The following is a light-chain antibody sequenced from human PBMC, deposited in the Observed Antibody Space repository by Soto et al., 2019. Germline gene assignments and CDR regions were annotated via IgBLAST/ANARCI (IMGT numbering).Light chain of an antibody. CDR2: EVT. J-gene: IGLJ1*01. Sequence: QSALTQPASVSGSPGQSITISCTGTSSDVGGYNDVSWYQQHPGKAPKLMIYEVTNRPSGVSNRFPGSKSGNTASLTISGLRAEDEADYYCSSYTSSTTLYVFGTGTKVTVL. CDR3: SSYTSSTTLYV. CDR1: SSDVGGYND. V-gene: IGLV2-14*01.